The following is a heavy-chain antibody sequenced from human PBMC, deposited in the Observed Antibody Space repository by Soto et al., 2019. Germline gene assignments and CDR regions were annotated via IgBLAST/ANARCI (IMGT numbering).Heavy chain of an antibody. CDR3: ATEGQMSSVFDWSDYFEY. CDR1: GFTFSHVW. Sequence: EVQLVESEGGLVEPGGSLRLSCAASGFTFSHVWMTWVRQAPGKGLEWVARIKRKSDGETTDYAAAVKGRFTISRDDSKNTLYLQINSLKTEDTAVYYCATEGQMSSVFDWSDYFEYWVQGTLVTVSS. J-gene: IGHJ4*02. D-gene: IGHD3-9*01. CDR2: IKRKSDGETT. V-gene: IGHV3-15*01.